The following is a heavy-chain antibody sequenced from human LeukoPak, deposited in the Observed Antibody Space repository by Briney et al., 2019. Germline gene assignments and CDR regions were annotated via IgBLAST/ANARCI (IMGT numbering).Heavy chain of an antibody. V-gene: IGHV3-53*01. J-gene: IGHJ3*02. CDR1: GFTFSTYA. CDR3: ARDPYETDAFDI. CDR2: IYSGGST. Sequence: SGGSLRLSCAASGFTFSTYAMSWVRQAPGKGLEWVSGIYSGGSTYYADSVKGRFTISRDNSKNTLYLQMNSLRAEDTAVYYCARDPYETDAFDIWGQGTMVTVSS. D-gene: IGHD3-3*01.